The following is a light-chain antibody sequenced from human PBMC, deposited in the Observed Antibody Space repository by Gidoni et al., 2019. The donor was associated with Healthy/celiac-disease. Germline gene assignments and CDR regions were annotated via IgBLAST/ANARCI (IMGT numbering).Light chain of an antibody. Sequence: DIKMNQSPSSLSASVGDRVTITRRASQSIRSYLDWYLQKPGKATKLRIYAASSLQSGVTSRFSGSVSETDCTLTISSLQPEDFATYYCQQSYSTRPYTFGQGTKLEIK. CDR2: AAS. CDR3: QQSYSTRPYT. CDR1: QSIRSY. V-gene: IGKV1-39*01. J-gene: IGKJ2*01.